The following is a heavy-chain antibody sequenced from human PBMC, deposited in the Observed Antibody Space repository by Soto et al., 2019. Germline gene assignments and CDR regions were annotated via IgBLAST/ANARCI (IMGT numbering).Heavy chain of an antibody. J-gene: IGHJ4*02. D-gene: IGHD6-19*01. CDR3: VGDGSSGWHFDY. CDR1: GFTFTTHW. V-gene: IGHV3-7*01. Sequence: EVQLVESGGGLVQPGGSLRLSCAASGFTFTTHWMSWVRQAAGKGLEWVANVKEDGSVKYYVDSVKGRFTISRDYAKNSLYLQMNSLRAEDTAVYYCVGDGSSGWHFDYWGLGTLVTVSA. CDR2: VKEDGSVK.